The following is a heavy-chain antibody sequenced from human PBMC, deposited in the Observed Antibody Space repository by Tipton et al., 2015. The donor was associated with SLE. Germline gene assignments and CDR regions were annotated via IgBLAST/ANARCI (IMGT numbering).Heavy chain of an antibody. Sequence: TLSLTCTVSGGSISSYYWSWIRQPPGKGLEWIGYIYYSGSTNYNPSLKSRVTISVDTSKNQFSLKLSSVTAADTAVYYCARSLTAAGPGYYSYGMDVWGQGTTVTVSS. D-gene: IGHD6-13*01. CDR1: GGSISSYY. V-gene: IGHV4-59*01. J-gene: IGHJ6*02. CDR3: ARSLTAAGPGYYSYGMDV. CDR2: IYYSGST.